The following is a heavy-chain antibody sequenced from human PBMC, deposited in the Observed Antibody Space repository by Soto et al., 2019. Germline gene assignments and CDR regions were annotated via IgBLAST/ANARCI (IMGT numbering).Heavy chain of an antibody. J-gene: IGHJ4*02. CDR2: ISYDGSNK. CDR3: AKGEDYSNYGYYFDY. V-gene: IGHV3-30*18. D-gene: IGHD4-4*01. CDR1: GFTFSSYG. Sequence: GGSLRLSCAASGFTFSSYGMHWVRQAPGKGLEWVAVISYDGSNKYYADSVKGRFTISRDNSKNTLYLQMNSLRAEDTAVYYCAKGEDYSNYGYYFDYWGQGTLVTVSS.